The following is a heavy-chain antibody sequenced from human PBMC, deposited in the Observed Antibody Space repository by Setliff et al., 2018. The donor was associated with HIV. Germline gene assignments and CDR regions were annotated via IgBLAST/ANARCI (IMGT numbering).Heavy chain of an antibody. J-gene: IGHJ4*02. V-gene: IGHV4-31*03. D-gene: IGHD3-3*01. CDR3: ACRYYDLWSNYYTGIPY. CDR1: GDSTSGGGYF. CDR2: IYYTGNT. Sequence: SETLSLTCSVSGDSTSGGGYFWSWVRQHPGKGLEWIGYIYYTGNTYYNPSLKSRVTISLDTSRNQFSLKLTSMTAADTSVYYCACRYYDLWSNYYTGIPYWGQGTLVTVSS.